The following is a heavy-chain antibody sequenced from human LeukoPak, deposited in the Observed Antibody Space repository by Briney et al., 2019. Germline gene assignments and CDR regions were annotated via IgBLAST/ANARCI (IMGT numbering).Heavy chain of an antibody. CDR3: ARLTAYSSSWFFDY. D-gene: IGHD6-13*01. J-gene: IGHJ4*02. Sequence: SETLSLTCTVSGDSISSSRYYWGWIRQPPGKGLEWIGSIYYSGSTYYNPSLKSRVTISVDTSKNQFSLKLSSVTAADTAVYYCARLTAYSSSWFFDYWGQGTLVTVSS. V-gene: IGHV4-39*01. CDR2: IYYSGST. CDR1: GDSISSSRYY.